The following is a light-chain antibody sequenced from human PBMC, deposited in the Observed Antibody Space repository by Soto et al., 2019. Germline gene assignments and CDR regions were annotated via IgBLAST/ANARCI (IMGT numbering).Light chain of an antibody. J-gene: IGLJ1*01. CDR3: SSYTSSSTLV. V-gene: IGLV2-14*01. Sequence: QSVLTQPASVSGSPGQSITISCTGTSSDVGAYNYVSWYQQHPGKAHKLLIYDVSNRPSGVSNRFSGSKSGNTASLTFSGLQAEDESDYYCSSYTSSSTLVFGTGTKVTVL. CDR1: SSDVGAYNY. CDR2: DVS.